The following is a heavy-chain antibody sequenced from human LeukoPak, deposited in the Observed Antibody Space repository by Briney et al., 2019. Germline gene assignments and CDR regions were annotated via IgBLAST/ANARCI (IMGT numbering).Heavy chain of an antibody. CDR1: GFTFSSYA. Sequence: PGGSLRLSCAASGFTFSSYAMHWVRQAPGKGLEWVAVISYDGSNKYYADSVKGRFTISRDNSKNTLYLQMNSLRAEDTAVCYCARSTTGYSSGWYPSAEYFQHWGQGTLVAVSS. CDR3: ARSTTGYSSGWYPSAEYFQH. J-gene: IGHJ1*01. D-gene: IGHD6-19*01. V-gene: IGHV3-30-3*01. CDR2: ISYDGSNK.